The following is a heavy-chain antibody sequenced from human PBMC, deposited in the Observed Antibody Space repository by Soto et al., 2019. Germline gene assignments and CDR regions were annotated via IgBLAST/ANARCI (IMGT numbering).Heavy chain of an antibody. CDR1: GFNLRRYA. D-gene: IGHD6-13*01. J-gene: IGHJ4*02. CDR3: AYSSTPFDY. Sequence: AGGALRNSCAASGFNLRRYAMSWVRQAPGKGLEWVSAISGSGGSTYYADSVKGRFTISRDNSKNTLYLQMNSLRAEDTAVYYCAYSSTPFDYWGQGTLVTVSS. CDR2: ISGSGGST. V-gene: IGHV3-23*01.